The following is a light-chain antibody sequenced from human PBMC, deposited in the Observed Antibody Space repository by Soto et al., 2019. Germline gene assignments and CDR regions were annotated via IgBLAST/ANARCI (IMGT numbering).Light chain of an antibody. Sequence: LSNSVGALSLSPGQRATLSCRASQSVISSYLAWYQQKLGQAPRLLIYGASSRETGIPDRFIGSGAGADFTLPISRLEPEDVVVDYCQQYGISPWTFGQGTKVDIK. V-gene: IGKV3-20*01. CDR2: GAS. CDR3: QQYGISPWT. J-gene: IGKJ1*01. CDR1: QSVISSY.